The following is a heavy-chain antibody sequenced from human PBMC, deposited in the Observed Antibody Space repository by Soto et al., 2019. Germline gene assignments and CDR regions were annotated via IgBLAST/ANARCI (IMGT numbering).Heavy chain of an antibody. CDR3: ARDRIAGSKYYYGMDV. D-gene: IGHD6-13*01. Sequence: QVQLVQSGAEVKKPGSSVRVSCKASGGTFSSYAISWVRHAPGQGLEWMGGIIPIFGTENYAQKFQGRVTITADESTSTAYMELSSLRSEDTAVYYCARDRIAGSKYYYGMDVWGQGTTVTVSS. CDR2: IIPIFGTE. CDR1: GGTFSSYA. V-gene: IGHV1-69*01. J-gene: IGHJ6*02.